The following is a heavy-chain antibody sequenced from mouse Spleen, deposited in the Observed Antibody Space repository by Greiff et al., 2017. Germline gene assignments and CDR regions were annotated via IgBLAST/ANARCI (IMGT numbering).Heavy chain of an antibody. D-gene: IGHD2-4*01. CDR1: GYTFTDYN. J-gene: IGHJ2*01. Sequence: EVKLMESGPELVKPGASVKIPCKASGYTFTDYNMDWVKQSHGKSLEWIGDINPNNGGTIYNQKFKGKATLTVDKSSSTAYMELRSLTSEDTAVYYCARGKSTMITRGGLDYFDYWGQGTTLTVSS. V-gene: IGHV1-18*01. CDR3: ARGKSTMITRGGLDYFDY. CDR2: INPNNGGT.